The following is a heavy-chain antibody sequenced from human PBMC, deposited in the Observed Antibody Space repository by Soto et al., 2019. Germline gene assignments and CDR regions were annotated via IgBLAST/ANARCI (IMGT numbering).Heavy chain of an antibody. J-gene: IGHJ4*02. CDR3: ARDQATVTSTLIADY. CDR2: INPSVGST. Sequence: QVQLVQSGADVREPGASVKVSCKASGYTFTTYYMHWMRQAPGQGLEWLGIINPSVGSTRYAQKFQGRVTVTRDPSTNTVYMELSSLRSEDTAVYYCARDQATVTSTLIADYWGQGTLVTVSS. V-gene: IGHV1-46*01. D-gene: IGHD4-17*01. CDR1: GYTFTTYY.